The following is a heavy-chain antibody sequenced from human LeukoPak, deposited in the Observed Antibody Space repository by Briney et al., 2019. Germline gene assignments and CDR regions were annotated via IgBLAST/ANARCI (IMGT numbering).Heavy chain of an antibody. D-gene: IGHD1-26*01. J-gene: IGHJ4*02. CDR2: ISAYNGNT. V-gene: IGHV1-18*01. Sequence: GASVKVSCKASGYTFTSYGISWVRQAPGQGLEWMGWISAYNGNTNYAQKLQGRVTMTTDTSTSTAYMELRSLRSDDTAVYYCARDSSWWELHDGFDYWGQGTLVTVSS. CDR3: ARDSSWWELHDGFDY. CDR1: GYTFTSYG.